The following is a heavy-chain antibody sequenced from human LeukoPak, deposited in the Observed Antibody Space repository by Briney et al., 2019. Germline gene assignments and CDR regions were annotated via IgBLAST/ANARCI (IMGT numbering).Heavy chain of an antibody. V-gene: IGHV1-2*02. Sequence: ASVKVSCKASGYTFTGYYMHWVRQAPGQGLEWMGWINPNSDGTNYAQKFQGRVTMTRDTSISTAYMELSRLTSDDTAVYYCARDDVYCSTSSCYVNWFDPWGQGTLVTVSS. D-gene: IGHD2-2*01. CDR3: ARDDVYCSTSSCYVNWFDP. J-gene: IGHJ5*02. CDR2: INPNSDGT. CDR1: GYTFTGYY.